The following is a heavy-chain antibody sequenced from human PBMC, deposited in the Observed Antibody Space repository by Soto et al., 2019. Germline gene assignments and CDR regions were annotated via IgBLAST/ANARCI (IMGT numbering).Heavy chain of an antibody. V-gene: IGHV1-69*01. D-gene: IGHD2-21*02. J-gene: IGHJ2*01. CDR1: GGTFSSYA. CDR3: ASLAYCGGDCYSSWYFDL. CDR2: IIPIFGTA. Sequence: QVQLVQSGAEVQKPGSSVKVSCKASGGTFSSYAISWVRQAPGQGLEWMGGIIPIFGTANYAQKFQGRVTITADESTSTAYMELSSLRSEDTAVYYCASLAYCGGDCYSSWYFDLWGRGTLVTVSS.